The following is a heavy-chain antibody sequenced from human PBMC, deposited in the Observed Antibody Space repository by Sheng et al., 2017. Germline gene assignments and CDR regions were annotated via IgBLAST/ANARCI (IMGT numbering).Heavy chain of an antibody. CDR1: GGSISSGSYY. CDR3: ARGNIVVVPAARVIGYFDL. D-gene: IGHD2-2*01. V-gene: IGHV4-61*02. Sequence: QVQLQESGPGLVKPSQTLSLTCTVSGGSISSGSYYWSWIRQPAGKGLEWIGRIYTSGSTNYNPSLKSRVTISVDTSKNQFSLKLSSVTAADTAVYYCARGNIVVVPAARVIGYFDLWGRGTLVTV. CDR2: IYTSGST. J-gene: IGHJ2*01.